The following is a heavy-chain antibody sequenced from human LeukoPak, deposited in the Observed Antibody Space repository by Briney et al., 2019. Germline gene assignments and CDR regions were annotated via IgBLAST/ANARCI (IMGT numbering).Heavy chain of an antibody. V-gene: IGHV3-7*01. CDR2: IKEDGSET. D-gene: IGHD1-14*01. Sequence: GGSLRLSCAAFGFTFNNYWMSWVRQAPGKGLEWVANIKEDGSETYYVDSLRGRFTISRDNVKNSLYLQINSLRVEDTAVYYCGRDSFETDIDYWGQGTLVTVSS. J-gene: IGHJ4*02. CDR3: GRDSFETDIDY. CDR1: GFTFNNYW.